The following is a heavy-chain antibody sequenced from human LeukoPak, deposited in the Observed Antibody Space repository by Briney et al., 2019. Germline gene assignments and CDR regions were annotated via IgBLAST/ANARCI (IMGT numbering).Heavy chain of an antibody. CDR1: GFTFSSYG. CDR2: ISYDGSNK. CDR3: AKVNYYYGSGRGY. J-gene: IGHJ4*02. D-gene: IGHD3-10*01. V-gene: IGHV3-30*18. Sequence: PGGSLRLSCAASGFTFSSYGMHWVRQAPGKGLEWVAVISYDGSNKYYADSVKGRFTISRDNSKNTLYLQMNSLRAENTAVYYCAKVNYYYGSGRGYWGQGTLVTVSS.